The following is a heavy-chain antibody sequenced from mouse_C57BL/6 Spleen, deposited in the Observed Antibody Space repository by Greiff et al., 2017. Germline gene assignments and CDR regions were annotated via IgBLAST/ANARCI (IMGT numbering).Heavy chain of an antibody. J-gene: IGHJ1*03. CDR3: ARCYNCSSDWYCDV. CDR2: IYPNSGST. Sequence: QVQLQQSGAELVKPGASVKLSCKASGYTFTSYWMNWVKQRPGQGLEWIGMIYPNSGSTNYNEKFKSKATLTVDKSSSTAYMQLSSLTSEDSAVYYCARCYNCSSDWYCDVWGTGTTVTVSS. D-gene: IGHD1-1*01. CDR1: GYTFTSYW. V-gene: IGHV1-64*01.